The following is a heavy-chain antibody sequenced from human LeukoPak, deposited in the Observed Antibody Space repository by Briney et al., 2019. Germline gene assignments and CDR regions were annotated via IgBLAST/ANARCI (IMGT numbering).Heavy chain of an antibody. V-gene: IGHV4-61*02. CDR3: ARAPRTVTLNWFDP. D-gene: IGHD4-11*01. J-gene: IGHJ5*02. Sequence: SETLSLTCTVSGGSISSGSYYWSWIRQPAGKGLEWIGRIYTSGSTNYNPSLKSRVTISVDTSKNQFSLKLSSVTAADTAVYYCARAPRTVTLNWFDPWGQGTLVTVSS. CDR2: IYTSGST. CDR1: GGSISSGSYY.